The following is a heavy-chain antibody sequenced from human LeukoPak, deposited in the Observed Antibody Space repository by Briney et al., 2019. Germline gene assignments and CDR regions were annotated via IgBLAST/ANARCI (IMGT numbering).Heavy chain of an antibody. J-gene: IGHJ4*02. CDR3: ASSPLLWFGESQYYFDY. CDR2: IYYSGST. Sequence: SETLSLTCTVSGGSISSSSYYWGWIRQPPGKGLEWIGSIYYSGSTYYNPSLKSRVTISVGTSKNQFSLKLSSVTAADTAVYYCASSPLLWFGESQYYFDYWGQGTLVTVSS. D-gene: IGHD3-10*01. CDR1: GGSISSSSYY. V-gene: IGHV4-39*01.